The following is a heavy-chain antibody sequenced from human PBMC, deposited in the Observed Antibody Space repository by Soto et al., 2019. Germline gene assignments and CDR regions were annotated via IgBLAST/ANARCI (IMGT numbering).Heavy chain of an antibody. Sequence: EVQLVESGGGLVQPGGSLRLSCAASGFTFSTYAMSWVRQAPGKGLEWVSTISGTGGRTYYADSVKGRFTISRDNSKNTLYLHMNSLRVDDTAKYYCAKDGPDSGGPRGSWGQGTLVTVTP. CDR1: GFTFSTYA. J-gene: IGHJ5*02. V-gene: IGHV3-23*04. D-gene: IGHD2-15*01. CDR3: AKDGPDSGGPRGS. CDR2: ISGTGGRT.